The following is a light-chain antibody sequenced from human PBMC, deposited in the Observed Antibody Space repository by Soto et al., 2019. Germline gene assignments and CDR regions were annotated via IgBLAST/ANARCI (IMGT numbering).Light chain of an antibody. CDR2: VVS. Sequence: DIQMTQSPSTLSASVGDRVTITCRASQSISGWLAWYQQKPGKAPKLLIYVVSSLESGAPSRFSGSGSGTEFTLTINSLQPDDFATYYCQQYDSLGTFGQGTKVEIK. CDR3: QQYDSLGT. V-gene: IGKV1-5*01. CDR1: QSISGW. J-gene: IGKJ1*01.